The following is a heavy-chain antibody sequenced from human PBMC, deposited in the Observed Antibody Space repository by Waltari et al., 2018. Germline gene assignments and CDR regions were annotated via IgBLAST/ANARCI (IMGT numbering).Heavy chain of an antibody. CDR2: IYSDGRT. Sequence: EMQLVESGGGLIQPGGSLRLSCAASGVNVSRNYMSWVRQAPGEGLEWVSIIYSDGRTYYADSVKGRFTISRDNSKNTLYLQMNSLRAEDTAIYYCAREVYRSGGHWGQGTLVTVSS. J-gene: IGHJ4*02. D-gene: IGHD6-19*01. CDR3: AREVYRSGGH. V-gene: IGHV3-53*01. CDR1: GVNVSRNY.